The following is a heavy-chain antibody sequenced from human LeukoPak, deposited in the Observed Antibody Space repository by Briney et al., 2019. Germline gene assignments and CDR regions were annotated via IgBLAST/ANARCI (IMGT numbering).Heavy chain of an antibody. CDR1: GFIFSTYA. CDR2: ISASGSST. D-gene: IGHD6-6*01. CDR3: AKGAPTLQLYDH. J-gene: IGHJ4*02. Sequence: GGSLRLSCAASGFIFSTYAMSWVRQAPGKGLEWVSTISASGSSTYCADSVKGRFTISRDNSKNTLDLQLNSLRADDTALYYCAKGAPTLQLYDHWGQGTPVTVSS. V-gene: IGHV3-23*01.